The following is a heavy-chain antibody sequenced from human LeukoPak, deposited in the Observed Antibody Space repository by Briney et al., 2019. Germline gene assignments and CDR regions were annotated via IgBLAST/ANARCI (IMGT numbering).Heavy chain of an antibody. V-gene: IGHV3-64*01. CDR2: ISSNGGSA. J-gene: IGHJ6*03. Sequence: GGSLRLSCAASGFTFSSNAMHWVRQAPGKGLEYVSAISSNGGSAYYANSVKGRFTISRDNSKNTLYLQMGSLRAEDTAVYYCARMGGYCSGDTCYSPYSYYMDVWGKGTTVTVSS. CDR3: ARMGGYCSGDTCYSPYSYYMDV. CDR1: GFTFSSNA. D-gene: IGHD2-15*01.